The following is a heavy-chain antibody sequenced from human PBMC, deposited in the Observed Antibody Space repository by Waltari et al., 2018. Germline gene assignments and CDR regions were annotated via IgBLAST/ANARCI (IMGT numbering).Heavy chain of an antibody. D-gene: IGHD5-18*01. Sequence: EVQLVESGGGLIQPGGSLRLSCAASGFTVSSHYLSWVRPAPGKGLEWVSVIYSGGSTYYADSVKGRFTISRDNSKNTLYLQMNSLRAEDTAVYYCARRSPQYSYGFDDAFDIWGQGTMVTVSS. J-gene: IGHJ3*02. CDR2: IYSGGST. CDR3: ARRSPQYSYGFDDAFDI. V-gene: IGHV3-53*01. CDR1: GFTVSSHY.